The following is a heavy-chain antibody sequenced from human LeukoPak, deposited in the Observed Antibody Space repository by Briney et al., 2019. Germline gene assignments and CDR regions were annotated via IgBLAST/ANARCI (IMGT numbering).Heavy chain of an antibody. CDR2: MYNGGST. V-gene: IGHV3-53*01. CDR1: GYTVSSNY. Sequence: PGGCLRLSCAASGYTVSSNYMSWVRQAPGKGLEWVLVMYNGGSTHYADSVKGRFTFSRDNSKNTLYLQMNSLRAEETAVYYCARVIVTCYYDAFDIWGQGTMVTVSS. J-gene: IGHJ3*02. D-gene: IGHD3-9*01. CDR3: ARVIVTCYYDAFDI.